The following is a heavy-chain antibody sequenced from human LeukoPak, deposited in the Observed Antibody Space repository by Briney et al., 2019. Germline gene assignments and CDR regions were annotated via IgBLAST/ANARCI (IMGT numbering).Heavy chain of an antibody. CDR3: ARDPGLYDFWSGYLDY. CDR1: GFTFSSYS. Sequence: GGSLRLSCAASGFTFSSYSMNWVRQAPGKGLEWVSSISSSSSYIYYADSVKGRFTISRDNAKNSLYLQMNSLRAEDTAVYYCARDPGLYDFWSGYLDYWGQGTLVTVSS. V-gene: IGHV3-21*01. D-gene: IGHD3-3*01. J-gene: IGHJ4*02. CDR2: ISSSSSYI.